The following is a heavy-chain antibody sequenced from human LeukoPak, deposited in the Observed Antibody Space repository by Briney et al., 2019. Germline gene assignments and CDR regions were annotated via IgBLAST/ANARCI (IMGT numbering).Heavy chain of an antibody. V-gene: IGHV4-61*01. D-gene: IGHD4-23*01. J-gene: IGHJ6*02. CDR3: AREMGVVTARGIDV. CDR2: IYYSGST. Sequence: SETLSLTCTVSGGSVSSGSYYWSWIRQPPGKGLEWIGYIYYSGSTNYNPSLKSRVTISVDTSKNQFSLKLSSVTAADTALYYCAREMGVVTARGIDVWGQGTTVTVSS. CDR1: GGSVSSGSYY.